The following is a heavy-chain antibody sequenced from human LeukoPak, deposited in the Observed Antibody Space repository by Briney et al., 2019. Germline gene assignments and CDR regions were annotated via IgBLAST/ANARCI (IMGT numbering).Heavy chain of an antibody. Sequence: PGGSLRLSCAASGFTFSSYWMSWVRQAPGKGLEWVANIKQDGSEKYYVDSVKGRFTISRDNAKNSLYLQMNSLRVEDTATYHCARWGAGRTADYWGQGTQVTVSS. CDR1: GFTFSSYW. J-gene: IGHJ4*02. V-gene: IGHV3-7*01. CDR3: ARWGAGRTADY. CDR2: IKQDGSEK. D-gene: IGHD1-26*01.